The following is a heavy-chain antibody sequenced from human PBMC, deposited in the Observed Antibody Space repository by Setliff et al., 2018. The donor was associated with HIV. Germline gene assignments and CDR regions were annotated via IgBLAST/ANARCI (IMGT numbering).Heavy chain of an antibody. J-gene: IGHJ4*02. CDR1: GYTFTSYY. CDR3: ARGMDYYDTSGYYQYYFDY. Sequence: ASVKVSCKASGYTFTSYYMHWVRQAPGQGLEWMGWINPNNGGTNYAQKFQGWITMTRDTSISTAYMELSRLRSDDTAVYYCARGMDYYDTSGYYQYYFDYWGQGTLVTVSS. V-gene: IGHV1-2*04. D-gene: IGHD3-22*01. CDR2: INPNNGGT.